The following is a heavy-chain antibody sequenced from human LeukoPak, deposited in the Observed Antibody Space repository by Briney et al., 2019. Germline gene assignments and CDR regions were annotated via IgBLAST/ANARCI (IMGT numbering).Heavy chain of an antibody. J-gene: IGHJ4*01. CDR3: ARALAAGAYYFDS. Sequence: PGGSLRLSCAASGFTFSSYGMHWVRQAPGKGLEWVAVISYDGSNKYCADSVKGRFTISRDNSKNTLSLQMNSLRAEDTAVYYCARALAAGAYYFDSWGHGTLVTVSS. CDR2: ISYDGSNK. V-gene: IGHV3-30*03. CDR1: GFTFSSYG. D-gene: IGHD6-13*01.